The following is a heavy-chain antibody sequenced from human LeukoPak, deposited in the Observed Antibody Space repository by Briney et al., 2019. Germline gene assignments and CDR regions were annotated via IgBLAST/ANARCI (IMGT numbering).Heavy chain of an antibody. CDR1: GGSISSYY. J-gene: IGHJ5*02. CDR2: IYYSGST. V-gene: IGHV4-59*01. CDR3: ARLSYYDSSGYYPRWFDP. D-gene: IGHD3-22*01. Sequence: SETLSLTCTVSGGSISSYYWSWIRQPPGKGLEWIGYIYYSGSTNYNPSLKSRVTISVDTSKNQFSLKLSPVTAADTAVYYCARLSYYDSSGYYPRWFDPWGQGTLVTVSS.